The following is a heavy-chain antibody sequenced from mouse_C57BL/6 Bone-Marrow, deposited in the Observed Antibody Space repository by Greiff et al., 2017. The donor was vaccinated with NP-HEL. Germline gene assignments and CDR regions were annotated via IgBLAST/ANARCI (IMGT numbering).Heavy chain of an antibody. J-gene: IGHJ3*01. CDR3: AREGFDY. V-gene: IGHV1-52*01. CDR2: IDPSDSET. Sequence: QVQLKQPGAELVRPGSSVKLSCKASGYTFTSYWMHWVKQRPIQGLEWIGNIDPSDSETHYNQNFKDKATLTVDKSSSTAYLQLSSLTSEDAAVYYCAREGFDYWGPGTLVTVSA. CDR1: GYTFTSYW.